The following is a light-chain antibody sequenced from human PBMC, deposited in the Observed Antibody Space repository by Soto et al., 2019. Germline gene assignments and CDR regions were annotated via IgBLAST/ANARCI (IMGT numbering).Light chain of an antibody. CDR2: DAS. Sequence: EIVLTQSPATLSLSPGERATLSCRASQSVSSYLACYQQKPGQAPRLLIYDASNRATGIPARFSGSGSGTDFTLTISSLEPEDFAVYYCQQRSNWPSSFTFGPGTKVDIK. V-gene: IGKV3-11*01. CDR3: QQRSNWPSSFT. CDR1: QSVSSY. J-gene: IGKJ3*01.